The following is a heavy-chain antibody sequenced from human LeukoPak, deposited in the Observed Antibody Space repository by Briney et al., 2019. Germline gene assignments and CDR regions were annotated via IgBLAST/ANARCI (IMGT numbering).Heavy chain of an antibody. J-gene: IGHJ6*02. D-gene: IGHD2-21*02. CDR3: ARVPFDTDSYYYYFGMDV. V-gene: IGHV4-4*02. CDR2: VYQTGGT. CDR1: GGXISSSNC. Sequence: PSETLSLTCGVSGGXISSSNCWSWVRQPPGKGLERIGDVYQTGGTNYNPSLKSRVTILVDTSKNQFSLKLTSVTAADTAVYYCARVPFDTDSYYYYFGMDVWGQGTTVTVSS.